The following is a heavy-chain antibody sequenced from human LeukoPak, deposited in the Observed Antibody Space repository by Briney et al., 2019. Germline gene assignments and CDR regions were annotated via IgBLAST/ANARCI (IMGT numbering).Heavy chain of an antibody. J-gene: IGHJ5*02. CDR3: APQQSYSPYNWFDP. V-gene: IGHV3-74*03. CDR2: IHPDVRIT. Sequence: PGGSLRLSCVGSGFTISNYWMHWVRQAPGTGLVWVSRIHPDVRITTYADSVKGRFTISRDNAKNTLYLQMNNLRAEDTAVYFCAPQQSYSPYNWFDPWGQGTLVTVSS. CDR1: GFTISNYW. D-gene: IGHD5-12*01.